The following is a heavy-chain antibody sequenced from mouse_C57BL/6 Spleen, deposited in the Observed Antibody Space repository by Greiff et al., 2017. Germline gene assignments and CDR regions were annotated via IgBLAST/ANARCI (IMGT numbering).Heavy chain of an antibody. V-gene: IGHV1-69*01. Sequence: QVQLQQSGAELVMPGASVKLSCKASGYTFTSYWMHWVKQRPGQGLEWIGEIDPSDSYTNYNQKFKGKSTLTVDKSSSTAYMQLSSLTSEDSAVYYCARLATVVARGYAMDYWGQGTSVTVSS. D-gene: IGHD1-1*01. J-gene: IGHJ4*01. CDR1: GYTFTSYW. CDR3: ARLATVVARGYAMDY. CDR2: IDPSDSYT.